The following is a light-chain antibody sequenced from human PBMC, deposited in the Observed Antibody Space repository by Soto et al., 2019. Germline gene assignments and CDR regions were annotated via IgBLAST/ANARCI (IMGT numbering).Light chain of an antibody. CDR3: QTWGTGIQV. V-gene: IGLV4-69*01. J-gene: IGLJ3*02. Sequence: QLVLTQSPSASASLGASVKLTCTLSSGHSNYIIAWHQQQPEKGPRYLMKLNSDGSHTTGDGIPDRFSGSSSGAERYLTSASLQSEDEADYYCQTWGTGIQVFGGGTKLTVL. CDR1: SGHSNYI. CDR2: LNSDGSH.